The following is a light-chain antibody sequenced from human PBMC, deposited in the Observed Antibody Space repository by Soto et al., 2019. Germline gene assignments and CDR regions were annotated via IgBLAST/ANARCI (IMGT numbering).Light chain of an antibody. CDR2: DVD. CDR3: SSYTSRSTVI. J-gene: IGLJ2*01. CDR1: NNDVGGFNF. Sequence: QSALTQPASVSGSPGQSITISCTGTNNDVGGFNFVSWYQQHPGKVPKLLIYDVDDRPSGVSNRFSGSRSGNTASLTISGIQAEDEADYYCSSYTSRSTVIFGGGTKLTVL. V-gene: IGLV2-14*03.